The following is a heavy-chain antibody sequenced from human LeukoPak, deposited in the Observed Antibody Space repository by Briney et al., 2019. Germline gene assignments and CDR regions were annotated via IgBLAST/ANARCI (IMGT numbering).Heavy chain of an antibody. Sequence: PAGSLRLSLEATGLAFSSFAMRWVRQSPGRGLEWVSTVGTDSDTYSADSVKGRFTISRDNSKNTVYLQMTGLRADDTAVYYCAKKTPGIHPFDSWGQGTLVTVSP. V-gene: IGHV3-23*01. J-gene: IGHJ4*02. CDR3: AKKTPGIHPFDS. CDR2: VGTDSDT. D-gene: IGHD6-13*01. CDR1: GLAFSSFA.